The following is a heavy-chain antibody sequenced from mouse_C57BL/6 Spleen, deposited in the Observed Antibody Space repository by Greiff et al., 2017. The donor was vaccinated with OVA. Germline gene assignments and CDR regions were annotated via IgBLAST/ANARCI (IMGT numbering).Heavy chain of an antibody. Sequence: QVQLQQPGTELVKPGASVKLSCKASGYTFTSSWMHWVKQRPGQGLEWIGNINPSNGGTNYNEKFKSKATLTVDKSSSTAYMQLSSLTSEDSAVYYGARGHYGSSYVNYFDYWGQGTTLTVSS. CDR1: GYTFTSSW. J-gene: IGHJ2*01. D-gene: IGHD1-1*01. V-gene: IGHV1-53*01. CDR2: INPSNGGT. CDR3: ARGHYGSSYVNYFDY.